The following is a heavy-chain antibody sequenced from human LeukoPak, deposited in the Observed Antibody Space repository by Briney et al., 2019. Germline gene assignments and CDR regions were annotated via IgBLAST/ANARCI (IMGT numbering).Heavy chain of an antibody. CDR3: ARDSGSYYAFDY. D-gene: IGHD1-26*01. J-gene: IGHJ4*02. Sequence: GGSLRLSCAASGFTFSSNVMSWVRQAPGKGLEWVSGISGSGGNTYYADSVKGRFTISRDNAKNSLYLQMNSLRAEDTAVYYCARDSGSYYAFDYWGQGTLVTVSS. CDR2: ISGSGGNT. CDR1: GFTFSSNV. V-gene: IGHV3-23*01.